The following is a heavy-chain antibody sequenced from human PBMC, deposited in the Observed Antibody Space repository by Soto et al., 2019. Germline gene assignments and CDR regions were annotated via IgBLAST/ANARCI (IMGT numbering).Heavy chain of an antibody. Sequence: ASVKVSCKASGYTFTSYGISWVRQAPGQGLEWMGWTSAYNGNTNYAQKLQGRVTMTTDTSTSTAYMELRSLRSDDTAVYYCASQYYDILTGYQPYGMDVWGQGTTVTVSS. CDR3: ASQYYDILTGYQPYGMDV. CDR2: TSAYNGNT. V-gene: IGHV1-18*01. CDR1: GYTFTSYG. J-gene: IGHJ6*02. D-gene: IGHD3-9*01.